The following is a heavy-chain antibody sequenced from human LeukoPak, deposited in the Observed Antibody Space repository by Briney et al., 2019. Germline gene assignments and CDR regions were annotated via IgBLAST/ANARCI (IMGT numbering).Heavy chain of an antibody. CDR1: GGSITYGSYY. CDR2: THKSGTT. Sequence: PSETLSLTCTVSGGSITYGSYYWSWIRQAAGKGVEWIGRTHKSGTTHYNPSLRSRVILSLDMSKNQFSLQLSSVTAADTAVYYCARASWNYLERWGQGSLVTVSS. D-gene: IGHD1-7*01. CDR3: ARASWNYLER. J-gene: IGHJ4*02. V-gene: IGHV4-61*02.